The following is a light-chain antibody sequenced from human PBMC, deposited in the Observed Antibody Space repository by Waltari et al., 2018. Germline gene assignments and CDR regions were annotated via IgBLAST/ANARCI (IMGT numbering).Light chain of an antibody. CDR3: QQRSYAPWT. CDR2: TVS. J-gene: IGKJ1*01. CDR1: QSITSS. V-gene: IGKV1-39*01. Sequence: DIQMTQSPSSLSASVGDRVTITCRASQSITSSLNWYQQKPGKAPKLLIHTVSSLQSGIPSRFSGSGSGTDFTLTISSLEPEDFATYSCQQRSYAPWTFGQGTKVEIK.